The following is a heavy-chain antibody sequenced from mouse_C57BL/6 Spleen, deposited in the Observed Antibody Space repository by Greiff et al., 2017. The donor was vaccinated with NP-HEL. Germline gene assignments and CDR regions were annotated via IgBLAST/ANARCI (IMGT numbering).Heavy chain of an antibody. CDR1: GFTFSDYG. J-gene: IGHJ2*01. V-gene: IGHV5-17*01. Sequence: EVKVVESGGGLVKPGGSLKLSCAASGFTFSDYGMHWVRQAPEKGLEWVAYISSGSSTIYYADTVKGRFTISRDNAKNTLFLQITSLRSEDTAMYYCARGGWLLPFDYWGQGTTLTVSS. CDR3: ARGGWLLPFDY. CDR2: ISSGSSTI. D-gene: IGHD2-3*01.